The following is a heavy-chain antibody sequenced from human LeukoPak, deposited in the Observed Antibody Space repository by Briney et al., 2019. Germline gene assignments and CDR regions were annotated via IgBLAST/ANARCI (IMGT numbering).Heavy chain of an antibody. CDR2: ISGSGGSA. CDR3: AKDLEVAVAGTWDY. CDR1: GFTFSSYA. V-gene: IGHV3-23*01. Sequence: GGSLRLSCAASGFTFSSYAMSWVRQAPGKGLEWVSAISGSGGSAYYADSVKGRFTISRDNSKNTLYLQMNSLRAEDTAVYYCAKDLEVAVAGTWDYWGQGTLVTVSS. D-gene: IGHD6-19*01. J-gene: IGHJ4*02.